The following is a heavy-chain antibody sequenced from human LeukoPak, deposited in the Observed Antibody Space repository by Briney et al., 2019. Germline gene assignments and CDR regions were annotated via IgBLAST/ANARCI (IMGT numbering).Heavy chain of an antibody. CDR2: IYYRGTT. J-gene: IGHJ4*02. V-gene: IGHV4-39*07. D-gene: IGHD3-10*01. CDR1: GGSISSSSYY. CDR3: ARDLRAYGSGSYYFDY. Sequence: SETLSLTCSVSGGSISSSSYYWGWIRQPPGKGLEWIGSIYYRGTTYYNPSLKSRVTISVDKSKNQFSLKLSSVTAADTAVYYCARDLRAYGSGSYYFDYWGQGTLVTVSS.